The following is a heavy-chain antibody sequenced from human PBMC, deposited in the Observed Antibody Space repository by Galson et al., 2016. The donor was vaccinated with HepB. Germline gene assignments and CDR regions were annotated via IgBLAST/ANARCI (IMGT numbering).Heavy chain of an antibody. CDR3: ARQGDPLIPWIQLWLPVY. CDR2: IYYSGST. CDR1: GGSISGSSYY. D-gene: IGHD5-18*01. Sequence: SETLSLTCTVSGGSISGSSYYWGWIRQPPGKGLEWIGSIYYSGSTYYNPSLKSRVTISVDTSQNQFSLKLSSVTAADTAVYYCARQGDPLIPWIQLWLPVYWGHGTLVTVSS. V-gene: IGHV4-39*01. J-gene: IGHJ4*01.